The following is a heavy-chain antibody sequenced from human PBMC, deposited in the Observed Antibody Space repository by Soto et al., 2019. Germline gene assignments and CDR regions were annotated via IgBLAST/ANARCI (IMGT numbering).Heavy chain of an antibody. CDR2: IVPSGGST. CDR3: ARSAYDDSGFYSTCWYFDL. D-gene: IGHD3-22*01. V-gene: IGHV1-46*01. Sequence: QVQLVQSGAEVQKPGASVKLSCKASGYTFTKNYIHWVRQAPGQGLEWMGIIVPSGGSTNYAPRFHDRVTMTRDTSTSTLYMELSSLRSEDTAVYYCARSAYDDSGFYSTCWYFDLWGRGTLVTVSS. CDR1: GYTFTKNY. J-gene: IGHJ2*01.